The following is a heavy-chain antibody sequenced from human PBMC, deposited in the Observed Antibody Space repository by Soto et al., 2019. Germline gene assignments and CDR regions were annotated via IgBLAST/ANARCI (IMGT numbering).Heavy chain of an antibody. CDR3: ARHIVHFASLPTIDY. D-gene: IGHD2-15*01. V-gene: IGHV4-59*08. Sequence: PSETLSLTCTVSGGSISSYYWSWIRQPPGKGLEWIGYIYYSGSTNYNPSLKSRVTISVDTSKNQFSLKLSSVTAADTAVYYCARHIVHFASLPTIDYWCLGTLLTVYS. CDR2: IYYSGST. CDR1: GGSISSYY. J-gene: IGHJ4*02.